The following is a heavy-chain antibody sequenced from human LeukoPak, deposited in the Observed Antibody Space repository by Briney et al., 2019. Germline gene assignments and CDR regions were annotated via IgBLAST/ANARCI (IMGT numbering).Heavy chain of an antibody. D-gene: IGHD6-19*01. CDR1: GFTFSSYG. J-gene: IGHJ6*02. CDR2: ISYDGSSK. Sequence: GGSLRLSCAASGFTFSSYGMHWVRQAPGKGLEWVAVISYDGSSKYYADSVKGRFTISRDNSKNTLYLQMNSLRAEDTAVYYCAKVPQYSSGWAYYYYGMDVWGQGTTVTVSS. V-gene: IGHV3-30*18. CDR3: AKVPQYSSGWAYYYYGMDV.